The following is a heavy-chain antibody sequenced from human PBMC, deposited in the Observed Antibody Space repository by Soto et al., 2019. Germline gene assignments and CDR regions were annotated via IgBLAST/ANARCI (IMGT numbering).Heavy chain of an antibody. J-gene: IGHJ6*02. CDR3: ATGLFVPAIYFYYGVDV. CDR1: GGSFDNYY. CDR2: IFYRGSS. V-gene: IGHV4-59*01. D-gene: IGHD2-21*01. Sequence: QVQLQESGPGLVKPSETLSLACSVSGGSFDNYYWSWIRQPPGGGLEWIGYIFYRGSSNYNPSLKSQITISIDTSKHRVALKLSSVTAADSAVYYCATGLFVPAIYFYYGVDVWGHGTAVTVSS.